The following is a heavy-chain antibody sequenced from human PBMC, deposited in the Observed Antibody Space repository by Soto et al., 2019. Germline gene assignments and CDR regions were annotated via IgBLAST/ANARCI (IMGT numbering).Heavy chain of an antibody. CDR2: IYHSGST. D-gene: IGHD3-3*01. CDR3: ARGNVRPGFAYNWFDP. Sequence: SETLSLTCAVSGGSISSGGYSWSWIRQPPGKGLEWIGYIYHSGSTYYNPSLKSRVTISVDRSKNQFSLKLSSVTAADTAVYYCARGNVRPGFAYNWFDPWGQGTLVTVSS. V-gene: IGHV4-30-2*01. CDR1: GGSISSGGYS. J-gene: IGHJ5*02.